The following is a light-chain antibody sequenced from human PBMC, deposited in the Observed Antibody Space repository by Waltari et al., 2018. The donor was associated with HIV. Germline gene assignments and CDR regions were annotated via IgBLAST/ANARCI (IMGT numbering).Light chain of an antibody. CDR1: QGVSSSY. CDR2: DAS. V-gene: IGKV3-20*01. CDR3: QHYGSSQIT. J-gene: IGKJ5*01. Sequence: ELVLTQSPGTLSLSQGERATLSCRASQGVSSSYLAWYQQKPGQAPRLLIYDASNRATGIPDRFSDSGSGTDFTLTISRLEPEDFAVYYCQHYGSSQITFGQGTRLEIK.